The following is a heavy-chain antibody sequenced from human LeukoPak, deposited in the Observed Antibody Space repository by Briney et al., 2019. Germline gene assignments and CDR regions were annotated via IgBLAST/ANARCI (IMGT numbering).Heavy chain of an antibody. Sequence: HGESLKISCKGSGYSFTSYWIGWVRQMPGKGLEWMGIIYPGDSNTRYSPSFQGQVTISADKSISTAYLQWSSLKASDTAMYYCATHPRSASGSYYNPPNYWGQGTLVTVSS. CDR3: ATHPRSASGSYYNPPNY. D-gene: IGHD3-10*01. CDR2: IYPGDSNT. CDR1: GYSFTSYW. J-gene: IGHJ4*02. V-gene: IGHV5-51*01.